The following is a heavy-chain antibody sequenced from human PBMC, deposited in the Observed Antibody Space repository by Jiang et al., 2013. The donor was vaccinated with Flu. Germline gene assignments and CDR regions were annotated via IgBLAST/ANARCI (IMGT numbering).Heavy chain of an antibody. J-gene: IGHJ4*02. CDR3: ARAAVYYYDSSGYYDY. Sequence: EVKKPGSSVKVSCKASGGTFSSYAISWVRQAPGQGLEWMGGIIPIFGIANYAQKFQGRVTITADESTSTAYMELSSLRSEDTAVYYCARAAVYYYDSSGYYDYWGQGTLVTVSS. CDR2: IIPIFGIA. V-gene: IGHV1-69*01. CDR1: GGTFSSYA. D-gene: IGHD3-22*01.